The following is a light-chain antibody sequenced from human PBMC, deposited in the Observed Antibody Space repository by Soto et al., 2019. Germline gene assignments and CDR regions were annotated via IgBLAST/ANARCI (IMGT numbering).Light chain of an antibody. V-gene: IGLV2-14*01. J-gene: IGLJ1*01. CDR1: SSDVGGYNY. CDR2: DVS. CDR3: CSYAGSNNLKV. Sequence: QSALTQPASVSGSPGQSITISCTGTSSDVGGYNYVSWYQQHPGKAPKLMIYDVSNRPSGVSNRFSGSKSGNTASLTISGLQAEDEADYYCCSYAGSNNLKVFGTGTKVTVL.